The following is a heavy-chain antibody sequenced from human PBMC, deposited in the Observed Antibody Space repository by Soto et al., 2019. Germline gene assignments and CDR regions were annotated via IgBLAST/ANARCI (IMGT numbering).Heavy chain of an antibody. J-gene: IGHJ4*02. D-gene: IGHD5-18*01. CDR2: ISYDGSNK. V-gene: IGHV3-30-3*01. CDR3: ARDAGEVRIKLWSSLRYYFDY. CDR1: GFTFSSYA. Sequence: GSLLPACSASGFTFSSYAMHWVRQAPGKGLEWVAVISYDGSNKYYADSVKGRFTISRDNSKNTLYLQMNSLRAEDTAVYYCARDAGEVRIKLWSSLRYYFDYWGQGTLVTVYS.